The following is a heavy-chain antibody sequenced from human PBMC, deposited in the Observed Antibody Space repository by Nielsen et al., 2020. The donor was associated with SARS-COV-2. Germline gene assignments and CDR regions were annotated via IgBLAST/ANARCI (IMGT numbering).Heavy chain of an antibody. J-gene: IGHJ4*02. CDR1: GGSISSSNW. CDR2: IYHSGST. D-gene: IGHD2-2*01. CDR3: ARVVGCSSTSCYDFIDY. V-gene: IGHV4-4*02. Sequence: SETLSLTCAVSGGSISSSNWWSWVRQPPGKGLEWIGEIYHSGSTNYNPSLKSRVTISVDKSKNQFSLKLSSVTAADTAVHYCARVVGCSSTSCYDFIDYWGQGTLVTVS.